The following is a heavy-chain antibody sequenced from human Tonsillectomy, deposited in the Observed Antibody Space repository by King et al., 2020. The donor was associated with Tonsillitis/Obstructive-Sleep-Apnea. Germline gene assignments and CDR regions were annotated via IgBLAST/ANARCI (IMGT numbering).Heavy chain of an antibody. Sequence: VQLVESGGGVVQPGRSLRLSCAASGFTFRNFAMQWVRQAPGKGLEWVAAILYDGRNENYADSVKGRFTISRDNSKNTLYLQMNTLRPEDTAVYYCASVAGGVYWSVNDCLPWFRPFDHWGQGTLVTVPS. CDR2: ILYDGRNE. CDR1: GFTFRNFA. CDR3: ASVAGGVYWSVNDCLPWFRPFDH. J-gene: IGHJ4*02. D-gene: IGHD2-15*01. V-gene: IGHV3-30*01.